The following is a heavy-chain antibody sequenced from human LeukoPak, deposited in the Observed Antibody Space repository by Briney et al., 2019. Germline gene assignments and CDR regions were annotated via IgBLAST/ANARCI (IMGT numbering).Heavy chain of an antibody. CDR3: AKGAYDYIEIGYFDS. CDR2: LIGSSGST. D-gene: IGHD5-12*01. Sequence: GGSLGLSWAASGFTSINYAMNWVRQAPGKGLEWVSVLIGSSGSTDYADSVKGRFTISRDNSKNTLFLQMNSLRAEDTAIYYCAKGAYDYIEIGYFDSWGQGTLVTVSS. J-gene: IGHJ4*02. V-gene: IGHV3-23*01. CDR1: GFTSINYA.